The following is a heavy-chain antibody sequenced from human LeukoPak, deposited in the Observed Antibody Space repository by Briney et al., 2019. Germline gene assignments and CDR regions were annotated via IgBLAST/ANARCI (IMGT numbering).Heavy chain of an antibody. CDR1: EFTFDDYG. D-gene: IGHD3-10*01. V-gene: IGHV3-20*04. CDR2: LNWNGGSI. Sequence: PGGSLRLSCAASEFTFDDYGMSWVRQAPGKGLEWVSGLNWNGGSIGYADSVKGRFIISRDNAKNSLFLQMKSLRAEDTALYYCARGFLGSGNHYNFDYWGQGTLVTVSS. J-gene: IGHJ4*02. CDR3: ARGFLGSGNHYNFDY.